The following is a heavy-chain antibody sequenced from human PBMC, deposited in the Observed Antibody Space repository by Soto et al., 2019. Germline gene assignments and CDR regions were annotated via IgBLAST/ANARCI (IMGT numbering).Heavy chain of an antibody. CDR1: GFTFSSYA. Sequence: GGSLRLSCAASGFTFSSYAMHWVRQAPGKGLEWVAVISHDGSNKYYADSVKGRFTISRDNSKNTLYLQMNSLRAEDTAVYYCARDAQDRVVPAAMVYYYYMDVWGKGTTVTVSS. D-gene: IGHD2-2*01. CDR2: ISHDGSNK. V-gene: IGHV3-30*04. J-gene: IGHJ6*03. CDR3: ARDAQDRVVPAAMVYYYYMDV.